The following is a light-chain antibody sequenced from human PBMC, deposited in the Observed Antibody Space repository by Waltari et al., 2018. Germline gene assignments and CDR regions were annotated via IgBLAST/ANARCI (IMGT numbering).Light chain of an antibody. Sequence: EIVLTQSPGTLSLSPGERATLSCRASQSVRGSLAWYQQNPGQAPRLLIYGASSRATGIPDRFSGSGSGTDFSLTISRLEPEDFAVYYCQHYVRLPATFGQGTKVEIK. CDR1: QSVRGS. J-gene: IGKJ1*01. CDR3: QHYVRLPAT. CDR2: GAS. V-gene: IGKV3-20*01.